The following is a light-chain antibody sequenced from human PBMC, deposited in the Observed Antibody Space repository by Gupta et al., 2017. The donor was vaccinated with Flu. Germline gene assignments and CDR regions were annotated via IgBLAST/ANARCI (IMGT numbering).Light chain of an antibody. J-gene: IGLJ2*01. CDR2: DVA. CDR3: WSYAHAYTV. V-gene: IGLV2-11*03. CDR1: SSGDGAYNF. Sequence: QSVTISCAGASSGDGAYNFISWYQQHPGNHPKLIIYDVAKRPAGVPDRFSGSKSGTTASLTISGLQAEDEADYYCWSYAHAYTVFGGGTKLTVL.